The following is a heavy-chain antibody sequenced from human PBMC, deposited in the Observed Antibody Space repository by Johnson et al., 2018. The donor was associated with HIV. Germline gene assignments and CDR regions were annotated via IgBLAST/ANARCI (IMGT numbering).Heavy chain of an antibody. CDR3: AKEGGIRRVAWELRAYSFDI. V-gene: IGHV3-33*06. CDR1: GFTFSSYG. CDR2: IWYDGSTK. Sequence: EQLVESGGGVVQPGRSLRLSCAASGFTFSSYGMHWVRQAPGKGLEWVAVIWYDGSTKYYADSVEGRFTISRVNSKNTLYLQMNSLTPEDTAVYYCAKEGGIRRVAWELRAYSFDIWGQGTMVTVSS. J-gene: IGHJ3*02. D-gene: IGHD1-26*01.